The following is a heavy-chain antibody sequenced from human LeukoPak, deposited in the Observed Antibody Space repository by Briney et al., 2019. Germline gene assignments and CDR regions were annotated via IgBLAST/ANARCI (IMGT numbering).Heavy chain of an antibody. CDR1: GFTFSSYA. D-gene: IGHD3-22*01. CDR3: ARGPYYYDSSGFDP. Sequence: PGGSLRLSCAASGFTFSSYAMHWVRQAPGKGLENVSAISSNGGSTYYANSVKGRFTISRDNSKNTLYLQMGSLRAEDMAVYYCARGPYYYDSSGFDPWGQGTLVTVSS. CDR2: ISSNGGST. V-gene: IGHV3-64*01. J-gene: IGHJ5*02.